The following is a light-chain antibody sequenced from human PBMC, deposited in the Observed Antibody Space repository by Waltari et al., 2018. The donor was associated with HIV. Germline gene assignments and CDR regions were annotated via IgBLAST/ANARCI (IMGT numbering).Light chain of an antibody. J-gene: IGLJ2*01. V-gene: IGLV3-25*03. CDR2: KDK. CDR1: ALPKQY. Sequence: SSELTQPPSASVSPGQTVRIPCSGDALPKQYTSWYKHKPGTAPELVIYKDKEGPSGIPERFSGSTSGTTVTLTISGLQAEDEADYYCQSTDSSGTRIFGGGTKLTVL. CDR3: QSTDSSGTRI.